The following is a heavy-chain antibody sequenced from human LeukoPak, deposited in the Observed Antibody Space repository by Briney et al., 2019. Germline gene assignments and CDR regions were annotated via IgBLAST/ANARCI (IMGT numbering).Heavy chain of an antibody. CDR3: AREILTSDAIDY. CDR1: GYTFTVYS. CDR2: INPNSGGA. J-gene: IGHJ4*02. D-gene: IGHD3-9*01. Sequence: ASGKVSCKASGYTFTVYSMNWVRQAHGQGLEWVGWINPNSGGANYAQKSQGRVTMTRDTSISTAYMEMRRLRSDDTAVYYCAREILTSDAIDYWGQGTLVTVSS. V-gene: IGHV1-2*02.